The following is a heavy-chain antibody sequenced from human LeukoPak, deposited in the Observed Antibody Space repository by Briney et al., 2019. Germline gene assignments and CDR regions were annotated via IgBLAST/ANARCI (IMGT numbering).Heavy chain of an antibody. CDR1: GASISSNSYY. V-gene: IGHV4-61*02. Sequence: SETLSLTCTVSGASISSNSYYWSWIRQPAGKGLECIGRVYTTGSTNYNPSLKSRVTISVDTSKNQFSLRLSSVTAADTAVYYCARTGGGSGFYYYMDVWGKGTTVTVSS. J-gene: IGHJ6*03. CDR2: VYTTGST. D-gene: IGHD2-15*01. CDR3: ARTGGGSGFYYYMDV.